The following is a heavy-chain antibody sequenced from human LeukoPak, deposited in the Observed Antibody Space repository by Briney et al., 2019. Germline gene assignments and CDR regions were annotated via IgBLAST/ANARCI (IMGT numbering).Heavy chain of an antibody. D-gene: IGHD5-12*01. CDR1: GFTFSSYG. Sequence: PGGSLRLSCAASGFTFSSYGMHWVRQAPGQGLEWMGWISGYNDNTNYAQKIQGRVTMTTDTSTSTAYVELRSLRHDDTAVYYCVRGGLYSGYDAEYFQHWGQGTLLTVSS. CDR2: ISGYNDNT. CDR3: VRGGLYSGYDAEYFQH. J-gene: IGHJ1*01. V-gene: IGHV1-18*01.